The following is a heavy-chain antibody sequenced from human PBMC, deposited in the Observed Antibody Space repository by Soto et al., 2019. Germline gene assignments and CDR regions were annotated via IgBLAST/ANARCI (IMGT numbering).Heavy chain of an antibody. CDR3: AKDLENRGSGRTTFEY. CDR2: LSGSGGAT. D-gene: IGHD3-10*01. CDR1: GFTFRTYG. J-gene: IGHJ4*02. V-gene: IGHV3-23*01. Sequence: EVQLLESGGGLVQPGGSLRLSCEASGFTFRTYGMSWVRQAPGKGLEWVSSLSGSGGATYYADSVRGRFTISRNNSKNTQYLERNGLRAEDTAVYYCAKDLENRGSGRTTFEYWGQGTLVTVSS.